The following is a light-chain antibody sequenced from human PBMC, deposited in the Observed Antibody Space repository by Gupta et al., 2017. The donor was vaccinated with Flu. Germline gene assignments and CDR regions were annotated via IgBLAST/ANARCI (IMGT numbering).Light chain of an antibody. CDR3: SLFTNRHTLV. V-gene: IGLV2-14*04. J-gene: IGLJ3*02. CDR1: SRDFGAFNV. CDR2: DVT. Sequence: SFPTSCTGPSRDFGAFNVVSWYQQHPGEAPKLMMDDVTNRPSGVSKRVSGSKSGNTASLTISGLQGDDEADYYCSLFTNRHTLVFGGGTKLTVL.